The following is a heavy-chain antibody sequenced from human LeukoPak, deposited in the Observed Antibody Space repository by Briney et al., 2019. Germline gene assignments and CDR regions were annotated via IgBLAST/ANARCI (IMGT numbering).Heavy chain of an antibody. V-gene: IGHV4-59*01. Sequence: SETLSLTCTVSGGSISSYYWGWIRQPPGKGLEWIGYIYYSGSTNYNPSLKSRVTISVDTSKNQFSLKLSSVTAADTAVYYCARGRLDDDAFDIWGQGTMVTVSS. CDR3: ARGRLDDDAFDI. D-gene: IGHD1-1*01. CDR2: IYYSGST. J-gene: IGHJ3*02. CDR1: GGSISSYY.